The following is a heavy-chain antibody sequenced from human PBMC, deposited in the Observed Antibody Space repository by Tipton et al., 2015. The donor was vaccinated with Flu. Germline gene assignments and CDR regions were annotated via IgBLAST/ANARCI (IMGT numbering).Heavy chain of an antibody. V-gene: IGHV4-59*01. CDR2: VHHSGST. CDR1: GDSISSTF. D-gene: IGHD3-3*01. J-gene: IGHJ6*03. CDR3: ARGFGNYYYCRDV. Sequence: TLSLTCTVSGDSISSTFWSWLRQPPGKGLEWIALVHHSGSTNYNPSLKSRLSSSVDTSTNQFFLNLSSVTAADTGVYYCARGFGNYYYCRDVWGKGTTVTVSS.